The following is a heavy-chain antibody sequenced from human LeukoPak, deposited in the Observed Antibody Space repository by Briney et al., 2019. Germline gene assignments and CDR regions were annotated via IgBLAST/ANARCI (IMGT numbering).Heavy chain of an antibody. CDR3: ASLWELQPDN. CDR2: ISVDGKTI. Sequence: GGSLRLSCAASGFTFSDYELDWVRQAPGKGLEWVAYISVDGKTIHYADSVTGRFTISRDNAQNSVYLQMNRLIADDSAIYHCASLWELQPDNWGQGTLVTVSS. J-gene: IGHJ4*02. V-gene: IGHV3-48*03. CDR1: GFTFSDYE. D-gene: IGHD3-16*01.